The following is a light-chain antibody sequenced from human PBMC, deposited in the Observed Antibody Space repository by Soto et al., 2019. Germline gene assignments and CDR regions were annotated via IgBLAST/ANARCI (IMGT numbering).Light chain of an antibody. Sequence: EIVLTQSPATLSLSPGERAILSCRASQSVSTFSAWFQQKPGQPPRLLIYNAYNRTTGIPARFSGSGSGTDFTPTISSLEPEDFAVYYCQQSGDWPPITFGQGTRLEI. J-gene: IGKJ5*01. CDR3: QQSGDWPPIT. CDR1: QSVSTF. CDR2: NAY. V-gene: IGKV3-11*01.